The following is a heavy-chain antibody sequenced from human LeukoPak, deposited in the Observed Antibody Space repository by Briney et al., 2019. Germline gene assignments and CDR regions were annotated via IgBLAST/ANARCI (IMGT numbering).Heavy chain of an antibody. J-gene: IGHJ4*02. Sequence: PSETLSLTCAVYGGSFSGYYWSWIRQPPGKGLEWIGEINHSGSTNYNPSLKSRVTISVDTSKNQFSLKLSSVTAADTAVYYCARGRGDYVWGSIQPHYYFDYWGQGTLVTVSS. CDR2: INHSGST. CDR3: ARGRGDYVWGSIQPHYYFDY. V-gene: IGHV4-34*01. D-gene: IGHD3-16*01. CDR1: GGSFSGYY.